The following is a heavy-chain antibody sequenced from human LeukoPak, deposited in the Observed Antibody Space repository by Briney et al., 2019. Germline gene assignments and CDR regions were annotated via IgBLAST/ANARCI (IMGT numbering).Heavy chain of an antibody. D-gene: IGHD5-12*01. CDR1: GFTFSRYW. J-gene: IGHJ4*02. Sequence: GGSLRLSCAASGFTFSRYWMSWVRQAPGKGLEWVANIKEDGSEKNHVDSVKGRFTISRDNAKNSLYLQMNSLRGEDTAVYYCTTVGGYGYFDYWGQGTLVTVSS. CDR2: IKEDGSEK. V-gene: IGHV3-7*05. CDR3: TTVGGYGYFDY.